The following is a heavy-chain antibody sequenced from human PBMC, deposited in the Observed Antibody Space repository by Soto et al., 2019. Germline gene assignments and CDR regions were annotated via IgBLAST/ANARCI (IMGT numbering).Heavy chain of an antibody. CDR1: GFTFSSYA. V-gene: IGHV3-30-3*01. CDR2: ISYDGSNK. Sequence: GGSLRLSCAASGFTFSSYAMHWVRQAPGKGLEWVAVISYDGSNKYYADSVKGRFTISRDHSKNTLYLQMNSLRAEDTAVYYCARDHYYDSSGSPLDSWGQGTQVTVSS. CDR3: ARDHYYDSSGSPLDS. J-gene: IGHJ4*02. D-gene: IGHD3-22*01.